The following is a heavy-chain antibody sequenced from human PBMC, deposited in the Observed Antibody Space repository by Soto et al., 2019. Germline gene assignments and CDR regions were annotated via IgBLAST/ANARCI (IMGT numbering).Heavy chain of an antibody. CDR1: GGSISSYY. V-gene: IGHV4-59*01. CDR2: IYYSGST. CDR3: ARDFNYMDV. J-gene: IGHJ6*03. Sequence: ASETLSLTCTVSGGSISSYYWSWIRQPPGKGLEWIGYIYYSGSTNYNPSLKSRVTISVDTSKNQFSLKLSSVTAADTAVYYCARDFNYMDVWGKGTTVTVSS.